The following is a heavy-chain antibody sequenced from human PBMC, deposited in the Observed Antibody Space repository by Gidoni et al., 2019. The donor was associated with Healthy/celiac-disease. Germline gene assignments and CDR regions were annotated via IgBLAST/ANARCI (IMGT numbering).Heavy chain of an antibody. Sequence: EVQLVESGGGLVQPGGSLRLSCAASGFTFSSYWMGWVANIKQDGSEEYYVDSVKGRFTSSRDNAKNSLYLQMNSLRAEDTAVYYCARAKYYYDSSGLPAEYFQHWGQGTLVTVSS. CDR3: ARAKYYYDSSGLPAEYFQH. D-gene: IGHD3-22*01. CDR2: IKQDGSEE. V-gene: IGHV3-7*01. CDR1: GFTFSSYW. J-gene: IGHJ1*01.